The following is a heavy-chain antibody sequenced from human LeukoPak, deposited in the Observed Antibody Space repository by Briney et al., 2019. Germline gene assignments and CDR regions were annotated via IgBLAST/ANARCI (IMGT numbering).Heavy chain of an antibody. V-gene: IGHV4-34*01. CDR3: ARDTSAYCYMDV. CDR2: INHSGST. Sequence: SSETLSLTCAVYGGFFSGYYWSWIRQPPGKGLEWIGEINHSGSTNYNPSLKSRVTISVDTSKNQFSLKLSSVTAADTAVYYCARDTSAYCYMDVWGKGTTVTVSS. J-gene: IGHJ6*03. D-gene: IGHD3-16*01. CDR1: GGFFSGYY.